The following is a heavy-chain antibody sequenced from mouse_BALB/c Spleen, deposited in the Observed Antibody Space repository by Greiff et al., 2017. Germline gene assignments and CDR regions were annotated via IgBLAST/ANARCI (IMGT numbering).Heavy chain of an antibody. CDR1: GYSITSGYY. CDR3: ARDRGTTVEGFAY. D-gene: IGHD1-1*01. Sequence: EVQRVESGPGLVKPSQSLSLTCSVTGYSITSGYYWNWIRQFPGNKLEWMGYISYDGSNNYNPSLKNRISITRDTSKNQFFLKLNSVTTEDTATYYCARDRGTTVEGFAYWGQGTLVTVSA. J-gene: IGHJ3*01. V-gene: IGHV3-6*02. CDR2: ISYDGSN.